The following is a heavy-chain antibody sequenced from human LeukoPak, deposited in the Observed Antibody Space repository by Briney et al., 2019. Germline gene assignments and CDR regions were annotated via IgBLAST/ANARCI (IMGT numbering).Heavy chain of an antibody. V-gene: IGHV3-30*18. CDR2: ISYDGSNK. J-gene: IGHJ4*02. Sequence: GGSLRLSCAASGFTFSSYGMHWVRQAPGKGLEWVAVISYDGSNKYYADSVKGRFTISRDNSKNTLYLQMNSLRAEDTAVYYCAKELRRIAARPIDYWGQGTLVTVSS. CDR1: GFTFSSYG. D-gene: IGHD6-6*01. CDR3: AKELRRIAARPIDY.